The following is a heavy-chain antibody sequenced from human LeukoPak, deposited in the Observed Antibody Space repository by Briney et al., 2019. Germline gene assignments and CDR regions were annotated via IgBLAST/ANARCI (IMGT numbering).Heavy chain of an antibody. D-gene: IGHD6-13*01. CDR2: ISGSGGST. V-gene: IGHV3-23*01. CDR1: GFTFSSYG. Sequence: GGSLRLSCAASGFTFSSYGMSWVRQAPGKGLEWVSAISGSGGSTYYADSVKGRFTISRDNSKNTLYLQLNSLRAEDTAVYYCAKDVPGIAASLNWFDPWGQGTLVTVSS. J-gene: IGHJ5*02. CDR3: AKDVPGIAASLNWFDP.